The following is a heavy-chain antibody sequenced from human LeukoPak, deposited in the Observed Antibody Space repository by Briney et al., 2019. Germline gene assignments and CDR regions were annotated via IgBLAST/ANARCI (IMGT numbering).Heavy chain of an antibody. CDR2: IYYSGST. D-gene: IGHD6-13*01. Sequence: SETLSLTCAVYGGPFSGYHWSWIRQPPGKGLEWIGYIYYSGSTNYNPSLKSRVTISVDTSKNQFSLKLSSVTAADTAVYYCARHSNGYYYFDYWGQGTLVTVSS. CDR3: ARHSNGYYYFDY. J-gene: IGHJ4*02. CDR1: GGPFSGYH. V-gene: IGHV4-59*08.